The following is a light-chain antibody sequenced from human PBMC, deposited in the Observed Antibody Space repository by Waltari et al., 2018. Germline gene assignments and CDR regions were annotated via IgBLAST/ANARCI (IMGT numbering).Light chain of an antibody. V-gene: IGLV4-69*01. J-gene: IGLJ2*01. CDR3: QTWDAGIVL. Sequence: QLVLTQSPSASASLGASVNLTCTLSSGHTRYSIACHQQQPEKGPRYLMKLNSEGSHNKGDGIPDRFSGSSSGAERYLTISSLQSEDEADYYCQTWDAGIVLFGGGTKLTVL. CDR1: SGHTRYS. CDR2: LNSEGSH.